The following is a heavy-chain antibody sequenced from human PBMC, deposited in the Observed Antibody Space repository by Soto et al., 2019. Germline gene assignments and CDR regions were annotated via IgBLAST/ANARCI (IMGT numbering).Heavy chain of an antibody. CDR2: TYYRSRWYN. V-gene: IGHV6-1*01. J-gene: IGHJ4*02. Sequence: PSQTLSLTCAISGDSVSIKSAAWNWIRQSPSRGLEWLGRTYYRSRWYNDYAVSVRSRITINSDTSKNQLSLQLSSVTPEDTAVYYCALEHASYYYFHQWGQGTPVTVSS. D-gene: IGHD1-26*01. CDR3: ALEHASYYYFHQ. CDR1: GDSVSIKSAA.